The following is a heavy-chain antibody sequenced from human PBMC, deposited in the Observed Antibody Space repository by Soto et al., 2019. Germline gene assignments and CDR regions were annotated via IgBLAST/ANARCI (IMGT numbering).Heavy chain of an antibody. J-gene: IGHJ6*02. D-gene: IGHD3-10*01. CDR3: ARELRFGEDYYGMDV. V-gene: IGHV4-31*03. Sequence: PSETLSLTCTVSGGSIISGGYCWSWIRQHPGKGLEWIGYIYYSGSTYYNPSLKSRVTISVDTSKNQFSLKLSSVTAADTAVYYCARELRFGEDYYGMDVWGQGTTVTVSS. CDR1: GGSIISGGYC. CDR2: IYYSGST.